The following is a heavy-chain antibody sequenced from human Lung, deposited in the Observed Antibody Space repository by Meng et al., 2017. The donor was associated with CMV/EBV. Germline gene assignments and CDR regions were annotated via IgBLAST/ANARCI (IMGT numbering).Heavy chain of an antibody. V-gene: IGHV3-23*01. Sequence: GGSXRLXXAASGFTFRNYAMSWVRQTPGMGLEWVSLIGGNGRNTDYAASVKGRFTISRDNSKSTLYLQMNSLRAEDTAIYYCATYELLTGPDYWGQGTLVTVSS. J-gene: IGHJ4*02. CDR1: GFTFRNYA. CDR3: ATYELLTGPDY. CDR2: IGGNGRNT. D-gene: IGHD3-9*01.